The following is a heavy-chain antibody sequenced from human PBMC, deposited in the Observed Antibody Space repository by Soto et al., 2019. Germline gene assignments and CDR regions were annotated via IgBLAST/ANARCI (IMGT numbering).Heavy chain of an antibody. V-gene: IGHV3-30*18. J-gene: IGHJ4*02. Sequence: QVQLVESGGGVVQPGRSLRLSCAASGFTFSSYGMHWVRQAPGKGLEWVAVISYDGSNQYYADSVKGRFTISRDNSKNTLYLQMNRLRTEDTAVYYCAKDKGVTRLDYWGQGALVTVSS. CDR3: AKDKGVTRLDY. CDR1: GFTFSSYG. CDR2: ISYDGSNQ. D-gene: IGHD1-1*01.